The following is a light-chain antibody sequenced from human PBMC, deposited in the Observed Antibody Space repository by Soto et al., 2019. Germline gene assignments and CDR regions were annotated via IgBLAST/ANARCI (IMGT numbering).Light chain of an antibody. CDR2: SKT. V-gene: IGLV1-40*01. J-gene: IGLJ2*01. CDR1: SANIGAGYD. Sequence: QSVLTQPPSLSGAPGQRVTISCTGSSANIGAGYDVHWYQQLPGTAPKLLIYSKTNRPSGVPDRFSGSTSGTAASLAITGLQAEDEADYYCQSYDISLSGVVFGGGTKLTVL. CDR3: QSYDISLSGVV.